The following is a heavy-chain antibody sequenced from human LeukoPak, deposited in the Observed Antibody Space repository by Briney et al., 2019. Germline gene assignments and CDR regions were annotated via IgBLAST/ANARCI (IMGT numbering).Heavy chain of an antibody. CDR2: ISSSGSTI. Sequence: GGSLRLSRAASGFTFSDYHMSWIRQPPGKGLEWVSYISSSGSTIYYPDSVKGRFTISRDNAKNSLYLQMNSLRAEDTAVYYCARDRRANYYDSSGYFSSDPIDYWGQGTLVTVSS. J-gene: IGHJ4*02. CDR1: GFTFSDYH. CDR3: ARDRRANYYDSSGYFSSDPIDY. D-gene: IGHD3-22*01. V-gene: IGHV3-11*01.